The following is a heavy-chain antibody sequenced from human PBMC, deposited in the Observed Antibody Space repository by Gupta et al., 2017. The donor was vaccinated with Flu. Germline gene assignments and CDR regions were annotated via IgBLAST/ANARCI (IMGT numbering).Heavy chain of an antibody. CDR1: GLTFRYFA. CDR3: AKDRSGNPAIDY. Sequence: EVQLLVSGGAWVQPGGSLRLSRAASGLTFRYFALNWVRQAPGKGLEWVSTVGAGGDRTYYADSVMGRFTISIDNSKNTDYLQMNSLRGDDTAVYYCAKDRSGNPAIDYWGQGTLVTVS. J-gene: IGHJ4*02. V-gene: IGHV3-23*01. D-gene: IGHD6-13*01. CDR2: VGAGGDRT.